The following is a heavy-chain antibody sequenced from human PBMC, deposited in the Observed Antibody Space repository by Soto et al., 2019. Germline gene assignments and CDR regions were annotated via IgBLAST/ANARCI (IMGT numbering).Heavy chain of an antibody. CDR3: ARAATMIGDAFDI. Sequence: GGSLSLSCAASGFTFDDYAMHWVRQAPGKGLEWVTGISWNSGSIGYADTVKSRFTHSRDNAKNTLYLQMNSLRAEDTAVYYCARAATMIGDAFDIWGQGTMVTVS. CDR1: GFTFDDYA. CDR2: ISWNSGSI. V-gene: IGHV3-9*01. J-gene: IGHJ3*02. D-gene: IGHD3-22*01.